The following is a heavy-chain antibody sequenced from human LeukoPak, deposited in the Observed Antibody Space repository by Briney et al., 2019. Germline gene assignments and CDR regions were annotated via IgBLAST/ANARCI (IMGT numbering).Heavy chain of an antibody. CDR3: ARSGIAAAGTS. V-gene: IGHV2-5*02. CDR1: GFSLSTSGVG. D-gene: IGHD6-13*01. Sequence: SGPTLVNPSQTLTLTCTFSGFSLSTSGVGEGWIRQPPGKALEWLALIYWDDDKRYSPSLKSRLTIPKDTSKNQVVLTMTNMDPVDTATYYCARSGIAAAGTSWGQGTLVTVSS. CDR2: IYWDDDK. J-gene: IGHJ5*02.